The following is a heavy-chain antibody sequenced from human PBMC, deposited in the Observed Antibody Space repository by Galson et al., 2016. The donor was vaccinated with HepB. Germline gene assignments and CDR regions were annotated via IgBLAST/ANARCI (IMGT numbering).Heavy chain of an antibody. J-gene: IGHJ6*02. CDR1: GFMFSTYA. CDR3: ARGPPYYDYWSGYYGMDV. CDR2: ISYDGSKK. D-gene: IGHD3-3*01. Sequence: SLRLSCAGSGFMFSTYAMHWVRQAPGKGLDWVAVISYDGSKKFYGDSVKGRFTISRDNFKNTLFLQMNSLRAEDTAVYYCARGPPYYDYWSGYYGMDVWGQGTPVTVSS. V-gene: IGHV3-30*04.